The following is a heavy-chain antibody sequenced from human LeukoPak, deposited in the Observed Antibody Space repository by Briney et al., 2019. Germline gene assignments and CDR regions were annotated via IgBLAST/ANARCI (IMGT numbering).Heavy chain of an antibody. CDR1: GLPIADFA. J-gene: IGHJ4*02. CDR3: AKESGKFDY. Sequence: GGSLRLSCVASGLPIADFAMHWVRQAPGKGLEWVSLISGGGVSTFYADSVKGRFSISRDNGKNSLYLEMKSLRTEDAAMYYCAKESGKFDYWGQGTLVAVSS. V-gene: IGHV3-43*02. CDR2: ISGGGVST.